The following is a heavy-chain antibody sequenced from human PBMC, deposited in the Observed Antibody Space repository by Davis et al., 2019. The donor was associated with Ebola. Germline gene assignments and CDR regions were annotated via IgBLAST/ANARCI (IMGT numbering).Heavy chain of an antibody. CDR3: ARLVLYYYDSSGYPHFDY. J-gene: IGHJ4*02. CDR2: IYYSGSA. CDR1: GASISSSGYY. D-gene: IGHD3-22*01. V-gene: IGHV4-39*01. Sequence: MPSETLSLTCTVSGASISSSGYYWVWIRQPPGKGLEWIGTIYYSGSAYYNPSLKSLVTISVDTSKNQFSLKLSSVTAADTAVYYCARLVLYYYDSSGYPHFDYWGQGTLVTVSS.